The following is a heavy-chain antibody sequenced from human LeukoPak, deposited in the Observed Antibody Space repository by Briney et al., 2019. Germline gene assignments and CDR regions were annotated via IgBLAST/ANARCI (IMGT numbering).Heavy chain of an antibody. Sequence: GGSLRLSCAASGFTFSSYWMTWVRQAPGKGLEWIGRIKSKTDGGTIDYAAPVKGRFTISRDDSKNMLYLQMNSLKTEDTAMYFCTTDMWSTGYWGQGTLVTVSS. D-gene: IGHD2-21*01. CDR3: TTDMWSTGY. CDR1: GFTFSSYW. CDR2: IKSKTDGGTI. J-gene: IGHJ4*02. V-gene: IGHV3-15*01.